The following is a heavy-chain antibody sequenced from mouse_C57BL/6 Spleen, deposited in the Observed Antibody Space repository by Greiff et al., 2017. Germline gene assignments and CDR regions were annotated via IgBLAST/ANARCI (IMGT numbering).Heavy chain of an antibody. V-gene: IGHV1-26*01. D-gene: IGHD1-1*01. J-gene: IGHJ2*01. CDR3: ARPHYYGSSLGY. Sequence: EVQLQQSGPELVKPGASVKISCKASGYTFTDYYMNWVKQSHGKSLEWIGDINPNNGGTSYNQKFKGKATLTVDKSSSTAYMELRSLTSEDSAVYYCARPHYYGSSLGYWGQGTTLTVSS. CDR2: INPNNGGT. CDR1: GYTFTDYY.